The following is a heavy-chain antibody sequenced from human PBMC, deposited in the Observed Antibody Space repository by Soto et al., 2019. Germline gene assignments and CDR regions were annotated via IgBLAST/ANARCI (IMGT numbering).Heavy chain of an antibody. D-gene: IGHD2-15*01. CDR2: INPNSGGT. J-gene: IGHJ3*02. Sequence: ASVKVSCKASGYTFTSYALNWVRQAPGQGLEWMGWINPNSGGTNYAQKFQGWVTMTRDTSISTAYMELSRLRSDDTAVYYCARVGCSGGSCYPLSWAFDIRGQGTMVTVSS. V-gene: IGHV1-2*04. CDR3: ARVGCSGGSCYPLSWAFDI. CDR1: GYTFTSYA.